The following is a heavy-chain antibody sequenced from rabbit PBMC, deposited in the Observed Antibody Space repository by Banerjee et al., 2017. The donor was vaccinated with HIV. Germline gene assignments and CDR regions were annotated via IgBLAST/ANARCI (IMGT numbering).Heavy chain of an antibody. V-gene: IGHV1S45*01. CDR3: ARDLGGSSDL. Sequence: QEQLEESGGDLVKPEGSLTLTCTASGFDFSTYGVSWVRQAPGKGLEWIACINTSSGNTVYASWAKGRFTISKTSSTTVTLQMTSLTAADTATYFCARDLGGSSDLWGPGTLVTVS. CDR2: INTSSGNT. CDR1: GFDFSTYG. D-gene: IGHD8-1*01. J-gene: IGHJ6*01.